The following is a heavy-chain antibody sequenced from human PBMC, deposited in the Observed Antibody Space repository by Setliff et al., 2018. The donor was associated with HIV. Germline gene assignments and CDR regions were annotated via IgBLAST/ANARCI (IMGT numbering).Heavy chain of an antibody. CDR2: ISYDGSNK. J-gene: IGHJ6*02. Sequence: HPGGSLRLSCAASGFTFSSYGMHWVRQAPGKGLEWVAVISYDGSNKYYAASVKGRFAISRDFSQNTLPLHMNSLRPEDAAVYYCARSGLQFLEWSPPPTYYAMDVWGQGTTVTVSS. V-gene: IGHV3-30*09. CDR1: GFTFSSYG. D-gene: IGHD3-3*01. CDR3: ARSGLQFLEWSPPPTYYAMDV.